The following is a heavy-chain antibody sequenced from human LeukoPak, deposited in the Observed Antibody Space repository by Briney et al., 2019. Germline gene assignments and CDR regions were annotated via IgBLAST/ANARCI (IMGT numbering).Heavy chain of an antibody. Sequence: PGGSLRLSCAVSGITLRNYGMSWVRQAPGKGVEGVAGLSGSGGGTNYADPVQGRFTISRENPKNTLYLEMNSLRAEDTAGNFCAKRGVVIRVFLVGFHKEAYYFDSWGQGALVTVSS. CDR1: GITLRNYG. D-gene: IGHD3-10*01. CDR2: LSGSGGGT. J-gene: IGHJ4*02. V-gene: IGHV3-23*01. CDR3: AKRGVVIRVFLVGFHKEAYYFDS.